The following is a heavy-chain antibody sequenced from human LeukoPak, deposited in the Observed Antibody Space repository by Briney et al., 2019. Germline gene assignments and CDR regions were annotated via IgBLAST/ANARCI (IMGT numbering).Heavy chain of an antibody. CDR1: GFTFSSYA. V-gene: IGHV3-23*01. Sequence: SGGSLRLSCAASGFTFSSYATSWVRQAPGKGLEWVSAISGSGGSTYYADSVKGRFTISRDNSKNTLYLQMNSLRAEDTAVYYCAKDMSSGWYFVYYFDYWGQGTLVTVSP. J-gene: IGHJ4*02. CDR2: ISGSGGST. CDR3: AKDMSSGWYFVYYFDY. D-gene: IGHD6-19*01.